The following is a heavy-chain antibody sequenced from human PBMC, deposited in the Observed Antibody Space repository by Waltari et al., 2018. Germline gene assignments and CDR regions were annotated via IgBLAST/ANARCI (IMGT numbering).Heavy chain of an antibody. V-gene: IGHV4-38-2*01. D-gene: IGHD2-2*01. CDR3: ARQPSSTSWGNFDY. CDR1: GYSISSGYY. J-gene: IGHJ4*02. Sequence: QVQLQESGPGLVKPSETLSLTCAVSGYSISSGYYWGWIRQPPGKGLDGIGNIYRSGSNSYVPSLKSRFTISLDTSKNQFSLKLSSVTAADTAVYYCARQPSSTSWGNFDYWGQGTLVTVSS. CDR2: IYRSGSN.